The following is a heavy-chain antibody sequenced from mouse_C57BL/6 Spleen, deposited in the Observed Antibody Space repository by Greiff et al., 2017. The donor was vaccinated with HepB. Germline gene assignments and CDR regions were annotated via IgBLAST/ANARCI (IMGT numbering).Heavy chain of an antibody. V-gene: IGHV5-17*01. D-gene: IGHD2-10*01. CDR3: ARPYYGHYYAMDY. CDR1: GFTFSDYG. CDR2: ISSGSSTI. Sequence: EVQLVESGGGLAKPGGSLKLSCAASGFTFSDYGMHWVRQAPEKGLEWVAYISSGSSTIYYADTVKGRFTISRDNAKNTLFLQMTSLRSEDTAMYYCARPYYGHYYAMDYWGQGTSVTVSS. J-gene: IGHJ4*01.